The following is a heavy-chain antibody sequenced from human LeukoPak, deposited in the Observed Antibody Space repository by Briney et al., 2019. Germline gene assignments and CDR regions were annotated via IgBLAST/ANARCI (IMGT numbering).Heavy chain of an antibody. J-gene: IGHJ6*03. CDR3: ARVPDMVRGMRYYYYYMDV. D-gene: IGHD3-10*01. CDR2: ISAYNGNT. CDR1: GYTFTSYG. V-gene: IGHV1-18*01. Sequence: ASVKVSCKASGYTFTSYGISWVRQAPGQGLEWMGWISAYNGNTNYAQKLQGRVTMTTDTSTSTAYMELRSLRSDDTAVYYCARVPDMVRGMRYYYYYMDVWGKGTTVTVSS.